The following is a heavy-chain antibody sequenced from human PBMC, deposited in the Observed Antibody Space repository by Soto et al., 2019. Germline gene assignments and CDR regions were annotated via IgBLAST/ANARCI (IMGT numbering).Heavy chain of an antibody. V-gene: IGHV4-30-4*01. D-gene: IGHD2-2*01. Sequence: LSLTCSVSGGSISSGDYYWSWIRQPPGKGLEWIGYMFYTGTTYYNPSLKSRITISMDTSKNQFSLRLTSVTAADTAEYHCARVVRFCSSPSCRGRNWFDPWGQGTRVTVSS. CDR1: GGSISSGDYY. J-gene: IGHJ5*02. CDR3: ARVVRFCSSPSCRGRNWFDP. CDR2: MFYTGTT.